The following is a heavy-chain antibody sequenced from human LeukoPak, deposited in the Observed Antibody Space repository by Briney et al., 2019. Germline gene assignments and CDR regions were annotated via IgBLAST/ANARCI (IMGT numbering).Heavy chain of an antibody. Sequence: GGSLRLSCAASGFAFSSYWMSWVRQAPGKGLEWVANIKQDGSEKYYVDSVKGRFTISRDNSKNTLYLQMNSLRAEDTAVYYCARSSSWSVFDYWGQGTLVTVSS. V-gene: IGHV3-7*01. J-gene: IGHJ4*02. CDR2: IKQDGSEK. CDR3: ARSSSWSVFDY. D-gene: IGHD6-13*01. CDR1: GFAFSSYW.